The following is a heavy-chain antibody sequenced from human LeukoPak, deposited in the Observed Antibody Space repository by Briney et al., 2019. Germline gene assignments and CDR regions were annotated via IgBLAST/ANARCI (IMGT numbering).Heavy chain of an antibody. V-gene: IGHV4-61*02. CDR3: ARAPLYVDV. CDR1: GGSISSGSYY. CDR2: IYTTGGT. Sequence: PSETLSLTCTVSGGSISSGSYYWSWIRQPAGKGLEWIGRIYTTGGTNYNPSLKSRVTMSVDTSKNQFSLRLSSVTAADTAVYYCARAPLYVDVWGEGTTVTVSS. J-gene: IGHJ6*03.